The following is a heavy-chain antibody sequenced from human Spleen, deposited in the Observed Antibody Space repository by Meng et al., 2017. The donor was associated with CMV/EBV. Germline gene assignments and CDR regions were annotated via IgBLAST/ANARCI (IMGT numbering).Heavy chain of an antibody. J-gene: IGHJ5*02. D-gene: IGHD6-13*01. CDR2: IIHSGST. Sequence: GSLRLSCAVYGGSFSGYYWSLIRQPPGKGLEWIGEIIHSGSTNYNPSLRSRVTISVDTSKNQFSLKLTSVTAADTAVYYCARGSRGYPRPDPRQSANWFDPWGQGTLVTVSS. CDR1: GGSFSGYY. CDR3: ARGSRGYPRPDPRQSANWFDP. V-gene: IGHV4-34*01.